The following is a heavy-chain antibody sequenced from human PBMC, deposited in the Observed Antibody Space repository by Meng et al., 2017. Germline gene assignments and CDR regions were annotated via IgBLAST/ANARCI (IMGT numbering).Heavy chain of an antibody. D-gene: IGHD4-23*01. CDR2: ISAYNGNT. V-gene: IGHV1-18*01. CDR3: ARAQYGGNSQDCWYFDL. J-gene: IGHJ2*01. CDR1: GYTFTSYG. Sequence: ASVKVSCKASGYTFTSYGISWGRQAPGQGLEWMGWISAYNGNTNYAQKLQGRVTMTTDTSTSTAYMELRSLRSDDTAVYYCARAQYGGNSQDCWYFDLWGRGTLVTVSS.